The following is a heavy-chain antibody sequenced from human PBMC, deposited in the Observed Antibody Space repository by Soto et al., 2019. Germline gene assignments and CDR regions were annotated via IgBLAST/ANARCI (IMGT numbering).Heavy chain of an antibody. Sequence: QVQLVESGGGVVQPGRSLRLSCAASGFTFSSYAMHWVRQAPGKGLEWVAVISYDGSNKYYADSVKGRFTISRDNSKNTLYLQMNSLRAEDTAVYYCARDRRPTRGDYYYGMDVW. D-gene: IGHD3-10*01. CDR1: GFTFSSYA. J-gene: IGHJ6*01. CDR2: ISYDGSNK. CDR3: ARDRRPTRGDYYYGMDV. V-gene: IGHV3-30-3*01.